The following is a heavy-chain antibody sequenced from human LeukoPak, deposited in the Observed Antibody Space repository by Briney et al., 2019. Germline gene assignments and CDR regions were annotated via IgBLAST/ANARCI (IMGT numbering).Heavy chain of an antibody. CDR1: GGSYSGYY. V-gene: IGHV4-34*01. J-gene: IGHJ4*02. CDR3: ARENGTPASPFDY. D-gene: IGHD2-2*01. CDR2: INHSGST. Sequence: SETLTLTCAVYGGSYSGYYWSWIRQPPGKELEWIGEINHSGSTNYNPSLKSRVTISVDTSKNQFSLKLSSVTAADTAVYYCARENGTPASPFDYWGQGTLVTVSS.